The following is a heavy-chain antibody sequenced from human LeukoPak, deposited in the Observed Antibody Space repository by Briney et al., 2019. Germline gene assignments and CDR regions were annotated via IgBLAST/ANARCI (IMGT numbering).Heavy chain of an antibody. V-gene: IGHV3-48*03. CDR1: GFTFSSYE. Sequence: PGGSLRLSCAASGFTFSSYEMNWVRQAPGKGLEWVSYISSSGSTIYYADSVKGRFTISRDNAKNSLYLQMNSLRAEDTAVYYCAREMKMAPFDYWGQGTLVTVSS. CDR3: AREMKMAPFDY. CDR2: ISSSGSTI. D-gene: IGHD5-24*01. J-gene: IGHJ4*02.